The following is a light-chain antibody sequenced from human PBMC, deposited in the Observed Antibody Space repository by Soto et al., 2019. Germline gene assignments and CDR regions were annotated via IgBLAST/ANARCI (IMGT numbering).Light chain of an antibody. CDR3: QQRSNGPPIT. CDR1: QSVSSY. CDR2: DSA. J-gene: IGKJ5*01. V-gene: IGKV3-11*01. Sequence: EIVLTQSPATLSLSPGERATLSCRASQSVSSYLAWYHQKHRQCPGLLIYDSANRDSRIPARCSGSGSGTDFTLTISCLEPEDFAFYYCQQRSNGPPITFGQGTRLEIK.